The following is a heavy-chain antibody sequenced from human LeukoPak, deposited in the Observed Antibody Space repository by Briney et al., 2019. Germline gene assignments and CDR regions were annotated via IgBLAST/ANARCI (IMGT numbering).Heavy chain of an antibody. CDR3: ARAPTPYYYDSSGQFLMPFDI. Sequence: ASVKVSCKASGYTFTSYDINWVRQATGQGLEWMGWMNPNSGNTSYAQKFQGRVTITRNTSISTAYMELSSLRSEDTAVYYCARAPTPYYYDSSGQFLMPFDIWGQGTMVTVSS. CDR2: MNPNSGNT. D-gene: IGHD3-22*01. CDR1: GYTFTSYD. J-gene: IGHJ3*02. V-gene: IGHV1-8*03.